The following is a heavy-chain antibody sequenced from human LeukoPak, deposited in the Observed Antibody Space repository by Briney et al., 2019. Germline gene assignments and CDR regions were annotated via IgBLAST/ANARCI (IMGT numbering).Heavy chain of an antibody. D-gene: IGHD4-17*01. CDR2: ISVSGDRI. CDR3: AKARYGDNISHGFDA. CDR1: GFTFSSYG. Sequence: GGSLRLSCAASGFTFSSYGMSWVRQAPGKGLEWVSSISVSGDRIFYVDSVKGRFTISRDNSKNTLFLQISSLRAEDTAVYYCAKARYGDNISHGFDAWGQGTMVTVSS. V-gene: IGHV3-23*01. J-gene: IGHJ3*01.